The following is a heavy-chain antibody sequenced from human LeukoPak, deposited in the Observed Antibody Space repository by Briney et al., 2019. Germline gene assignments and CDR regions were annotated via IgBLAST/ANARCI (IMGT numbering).Heavy chain of an antibody. CDR1: GFTVSNNY. V-gene: IGHV3-74*01. CDR2: INSDGSST. J-gene: IGHJ4*02. CDR3: ARDSVLLWFGELSD. D-gene: IGHD3-10*01. Sequence: PGGSLRLSCAASGFTVSNNYMRWVRQAPGKGLVWVSRINSDGSSTSYADSVKGRFTISRDNAKNTLYLQMNSLRAEDTAVYYCARDSVLLWFGELSDWGQGTLVTVSS.